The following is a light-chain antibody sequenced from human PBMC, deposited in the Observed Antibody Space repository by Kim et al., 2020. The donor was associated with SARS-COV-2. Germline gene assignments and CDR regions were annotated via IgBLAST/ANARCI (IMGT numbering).Light chain of an antibody. Sequence: GKNLAAYNVHWYQQHPGQAPVRVIYRDSNRPSGIPERFSGSNSGNTATLTISSAQAGDEADYYCQVWDTTSGVFGGGTKVTVL. CDR2: RDS. V-gene: IGLV3-9*01. CDR3: QVWDTTSGV. CDR1: NLAAYN. J-gene: IGLJ3*02.